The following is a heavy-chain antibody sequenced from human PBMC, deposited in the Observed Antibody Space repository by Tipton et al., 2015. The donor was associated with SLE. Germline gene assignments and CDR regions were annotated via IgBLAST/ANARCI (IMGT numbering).Heavy chain of an antibody. CDR1: GGSISSHY. D-gene: IGHD6-13*01. CDR2: IYYSGST. CDR3: ARDPGIAAAEGWYFDL. Sequence: LRLSCTVSGGSISSHYWSWIRQPPGKGLEWIGYIYYSGSTNYNPSLKSRVTISVDTSKNQFSLKLSSVTAADTAVYYCARDPGIAAAEGWYFDLWGRGTLVTVSS. J-gene: IGHJ2*01. V-gene: IGHV4-59*11.